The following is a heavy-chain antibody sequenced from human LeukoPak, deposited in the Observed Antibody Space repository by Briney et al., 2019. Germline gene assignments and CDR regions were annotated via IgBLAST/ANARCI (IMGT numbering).Heavy chain of an antibody. J-gene: IGHJ4*02. V-gene: IGHV5-51*01. D-gene: IGHD3-10*01. CDR2: IYPGDSDT. CDR3: AGSDTMVRGVIDY. Sequence: LGESLQISCKGSGYSFTSYWIGWVRQMPGKGLEWMGIIYPGDSDTRYSPSFQGQVTISADKSISTAYLQWSSLKASGTAMYYCAGSDTMVRGVIDYWGQGTLVTVSS. CDR1: GYSFTSYW.